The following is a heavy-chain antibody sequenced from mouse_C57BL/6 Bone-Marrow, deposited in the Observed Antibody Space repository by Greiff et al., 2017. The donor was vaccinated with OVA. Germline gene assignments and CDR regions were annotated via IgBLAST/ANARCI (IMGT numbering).Heavy chain of an antibody. CDR2: ISYDGSN. J-gene: IGHJ2*01. D-gene: IGHD2-2*01. Sequence: EVQLQESGPGLVKPSQSLSLTCSVTGYSITSGYYWNWIRQFPGNKLEWMGYISYDGSNNYNPSLKNRISITRDTSKNQFFLKLNSVTTEDTATYYCARAAELWLRGYYFDYWGQGTTLTVSS. CDR1: GYSITSGYY. CDR3: ARAAELWLRGYYFDY. V-gene: IGHV3-6*01.